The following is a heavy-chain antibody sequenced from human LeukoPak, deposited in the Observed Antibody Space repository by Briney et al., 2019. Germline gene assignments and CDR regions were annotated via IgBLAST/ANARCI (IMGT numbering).Heavy chain of an antibody. CDR3: ARVYRRQGGWFDP. V-gene: IGHV1-46*01. CDR1: GYTFTAYY. D-gene: IGHD3-16*02. Sequence: ASVKVSCKATGYTFTAYYMHWVRQAPGQGLEWMGIINPSGGSTSYAQKFQGRVTMTRDTSTSTVYMELSSLRSEDTAVYYCARVYRRQGGWFDPWGQGTLVTVSS. J-gene: IGHJ5*02. CDR2: INPSGGST.